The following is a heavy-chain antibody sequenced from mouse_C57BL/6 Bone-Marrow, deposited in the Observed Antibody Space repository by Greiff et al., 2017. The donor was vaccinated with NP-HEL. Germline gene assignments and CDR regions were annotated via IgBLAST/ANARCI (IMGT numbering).Heavy chain of an antibody. Sequence: VQLKQSGPELVKPGASVKISCKASGYTFTDYYMNWVKQSHGKSLEWIGDINPNNGGTSYNQKFKGKATLTVDKSSSTAYMELRSLTSEDSAVYYCARRGRLQDYYAMDYWGQGTSVTVSS. CDR1: GYTFTDYY. V-gene: IGHV1-26*01. CDR2: INPNNGGT. J-gene: IGHJ4*01. D-gene: IGHD2-2*01. CDR3: ARRGRLQDYYAMDY.